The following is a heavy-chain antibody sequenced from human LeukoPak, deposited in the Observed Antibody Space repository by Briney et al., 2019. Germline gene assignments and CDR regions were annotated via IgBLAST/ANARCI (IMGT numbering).Heavy chain of an antibody. Sequence: PGGSLRLSCAASGFTFSSYAMHWVRQAPGKGLEYVSAISSNGGSTYYANSVKGRFTISRDNSKNTLYLQMGSLRAEDMAVYYCASGGDYGDYAIDYWGQGTLVTVSS. J-gene: IGHJ4*02. CDR2: ISSNGGST. CDR1: GFTFSSYA. CDR3: ASGGDYGDYAIDY. V-gene: IGHV3-64*01. D-gene: IGHD4-17*01.